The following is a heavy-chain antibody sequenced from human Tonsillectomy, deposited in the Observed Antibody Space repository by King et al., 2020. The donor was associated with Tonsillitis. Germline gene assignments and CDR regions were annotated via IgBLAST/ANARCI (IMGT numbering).Heavy chain of an antibody. D-gene: IGHD3-9*01. V-gene: IGHV4-39*01. CDR2: IYYSGST. CDR1: GGSISSSSYY. J-gene: IGHJ4*02. Sequence: LQLQESGPGLVKPSETLSLTCTVSGGSISSSSYYWGWIRQPPGKGLEWIGSIYYSGSTYYNPSLKSRVTISVDTSKNQFSLKLSSVTAADTAVYYCARQEGTDILTGYYPAYFDYWGQGTLVTVSS. CDR3: ARQEGTDILTGYYPAYFDY.